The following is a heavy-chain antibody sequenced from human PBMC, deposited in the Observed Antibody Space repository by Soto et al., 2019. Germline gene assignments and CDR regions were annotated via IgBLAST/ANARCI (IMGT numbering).Heavy chain of an antibody. CDR1: GFTFSSYA. D-gene: IGHD2-8*02. CDR2: IRGSGGST. J-gene: IGHJ5*02. V-gene: IGHV3-23*01. CDR3: AIYHLVGWFDP. Sequence: EVQLLESGGGLVQPGGSLRLSCAASGFTFSSYAMSWVRQAPGKGLEWVSVIRGSGGSTYYADSVKGRFTISRDNSKNTLYLQMKSQRAEDTGEYYCAIYHLVGWFDPRGQGSLV.